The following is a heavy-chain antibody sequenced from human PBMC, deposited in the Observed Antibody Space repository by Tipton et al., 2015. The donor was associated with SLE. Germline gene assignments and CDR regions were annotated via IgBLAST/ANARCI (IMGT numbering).Heavy chain of an antibody. Sequence: TLSLTCTVSGGSISSYYWSWIRQPPGKGLEWIGYIYYSGSTNYNPSLKSRVTISVDTSKNQFSLKLSSVTAADTAAYYCARRRYSSSSRPYWYFDLWGRGTLVTVSA. CDR2: IYYSGST. J-gene: IGHJ2*01. CDR3: ARRRYSSSSRPYWYFDL. V-gene: IGHV4-59*08. CDR1: GGSISSYY. D-gene: IGHD6-6*01.